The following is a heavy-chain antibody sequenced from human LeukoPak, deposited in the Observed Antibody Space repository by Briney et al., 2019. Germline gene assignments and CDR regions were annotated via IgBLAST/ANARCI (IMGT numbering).Heavy chain of an antibody. J-gene: IGHJ4*02. V-gene: IGHV1-69*01. CDR2: IIPIFGTA. Sequence: SVKVSCKASGGTFISYAISWVRQAPGQGLEWMGGIIPIFGTANYAQKFQGRVTITADESTSTAYMELSSLRSEDTAVYYCARGRAGQLLFDYWGQGTLVTVSS. CDR3: ARGRAGQLLFDY. D-gene: IGHD2-2*01. CDR1: GGTFISYA.